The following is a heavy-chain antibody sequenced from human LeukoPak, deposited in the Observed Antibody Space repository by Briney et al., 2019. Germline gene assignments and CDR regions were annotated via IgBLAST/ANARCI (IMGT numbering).Heavy chain of an antibody. Sequence: SETLSLTCTVSGGSISSYYWSWVRQPAGKGLEWIGRIYTSGSTNYNPSLKSRVTISVDKSKNQFSLKLSSVTAADTAVYYCARGYSRRWYSDYCGAGTLVTVSS. D-gene: IGHD6-13*01. V-gene: IGHV4-4*07. J-gene: IGHJ4*02. CDR1: GGSISSYY. CDR3: ARGYSRRWYSDY. CDR2: IYTSGST.